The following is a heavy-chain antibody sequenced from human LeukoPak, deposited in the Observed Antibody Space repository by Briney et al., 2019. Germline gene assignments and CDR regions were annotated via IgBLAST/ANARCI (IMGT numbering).Heavy chain of an antibody. J-gene: IGHJ4*02. CDR3: ARSLPTHDYGDY. Sequence: ASVKVSCKASGGTFSSYAISWVRQAPGQGLEWMGRIIPILGIANYAQKFQGRVTITADKSTSTAYMELSSLRSEDTAVYYCARSLPTHDYGDYWGQGTLVTVSS. CDR1: GGTFSSYA. CDR2: IIPILGIA. V-gene: IGHV1-69*04.